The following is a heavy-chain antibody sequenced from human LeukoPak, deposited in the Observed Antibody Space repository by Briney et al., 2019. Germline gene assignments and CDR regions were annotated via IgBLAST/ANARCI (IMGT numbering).Heavy chain of an antibody. J-gene: IGHJ6*02. CDR2: ISGSGGST. CDR1: GFTFSSYA. CDR3: AKDHEYGDFTGYYYGMDV. V-gene: IGHV3-23*01. D-gene: IGHD4-17*01. Sequence: PGGSLRLSCAASGFTFSSYAMSWVRQAPGKGLEWVSAISGSGGSTYYADSVKGRFTISRDNSKNTLYLQMNSLRAEDTAVYYCAKDHEYGDFTGYYYGMDVWGQGTTVTVSS.